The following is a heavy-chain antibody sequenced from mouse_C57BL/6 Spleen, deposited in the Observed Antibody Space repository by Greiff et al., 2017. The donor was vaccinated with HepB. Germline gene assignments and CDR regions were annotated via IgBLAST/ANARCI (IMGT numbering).Heavy chain of an antibody. CDR1: GYAFSSSW. D-gene: IGHD4-1*01. CDR3: ARPGTRGAWFAY. Sequence: VQLQQSGPELVKPGASVKISCKASGYAFSSSWMNWVKQRPGKGLEWIGRIYPGAGDTNYNGKFKGKATLTADKSSSTAYMQLSSLTSEDSAVYFCARPGTRGAWFAYWGQGTLVTVSA. J-gene: IGHJ3*01. CDR2: IYPGAGDT. V-gene: IGHV1-82*01.